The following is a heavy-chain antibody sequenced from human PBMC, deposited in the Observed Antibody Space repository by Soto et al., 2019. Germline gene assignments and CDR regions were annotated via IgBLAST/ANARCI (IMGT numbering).Heavy chain of an antibody. V-gene: IGHV1-69*01. J-gene: IGHJ5*02. CDR2: IIPIFGTA. CDR1: GGTFSSYA. CDR3: ARGRRITIFGVVTDNWFDP. Sequence: QVQLVQSGAEVKKPGSSVKVSCKASGGTFSSYAISWVRQAPGQGLEWMGGIIPIFGTANYAQKFQGRVTITADESTSTAYMELSSLRSEDTAVYYCARGRRITIFGVVTDNWFDPWGQGTLLTVSS. D-gene: IGHD3-3*01.